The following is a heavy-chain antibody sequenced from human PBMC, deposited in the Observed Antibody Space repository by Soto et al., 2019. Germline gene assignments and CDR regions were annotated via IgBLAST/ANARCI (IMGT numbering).Heavy chain of an antibody. CDR1: GFTFSSYS. D-gene: IGHD3-3*02. J-gene: IGHJ3*02. Sequence: PVGSLRLSCAASGFTFSSYSMNWVRQAPGKGLEWVSSISSSSSYIYYADSVKGRFTISRDNAKNPLYLQMNSLRAEDTAVYYFAREHISSDAFDIWGQGTMVTVSS. CDR3: AREHISSDAFDI. CDR2: ISSSSSYI. V-gene: IGHV3-21*01.